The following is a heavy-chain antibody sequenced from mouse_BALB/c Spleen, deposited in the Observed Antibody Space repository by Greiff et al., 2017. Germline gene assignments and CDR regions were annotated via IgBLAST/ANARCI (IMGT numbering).Heavy chain of an antibody. J-gene: IGHJ2*01. CDR3: ARPYFDY. CDR1: GYTFTSYW. Sequence: QVQLKQSGAELAKPGASVKMSCKASGYTFTSYWMHWVNQRPGQGLEWIGYINPSTGYTEYNQKFKDKATLTADKSSSTAYMQLSSLTSEDSAVYYCARPYFDYWGQGTTLTVSS. V-gene: IGHV1-7*01. CDR2: INPSTGYT.